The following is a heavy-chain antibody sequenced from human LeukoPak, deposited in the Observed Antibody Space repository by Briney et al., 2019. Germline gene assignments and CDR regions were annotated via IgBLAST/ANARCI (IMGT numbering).Heavy chain of an antibody. D-gene: IGHD1-26*01. V-gene: IGHV4-34*01. CDR2: INHSGRT. J-gene: IGHJ4*02. CDR1: GESFSGYY. CDR3: ARRPYLSSGSFDY. Sequence: PSETLSLTCAVYGESFSGYYWSWIRQPPGKGLEWIGEINHSGRTNYNTSLKSRVTISVDTSKNQFSLKLSSVTAADTAVYYCARRPYLSSGSFDYWGQGTLVTVSS.